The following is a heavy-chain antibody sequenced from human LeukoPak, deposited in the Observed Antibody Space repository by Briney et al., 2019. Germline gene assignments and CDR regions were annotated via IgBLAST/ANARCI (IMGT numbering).Heavy chain of an antibody. CDR3: AKGDGSGSYYLAFDY. CDR1: GLTFSNAW. J-gene: IGHJ4*02. V-gene: IGHV3-23*01. CDR2: ISGSGGST. D-gene: IGHD3-10*01. Sequence: GGSLRLSCAASGLTFSNAWMSWVRQAPGKGLEWVSAISGSGGSTYYADSVKGRFTISRDNSKNTLYLQMNSLRAEDTAVYYCAKGDGSGSYYLAFDYWGQGTLVTVSS.